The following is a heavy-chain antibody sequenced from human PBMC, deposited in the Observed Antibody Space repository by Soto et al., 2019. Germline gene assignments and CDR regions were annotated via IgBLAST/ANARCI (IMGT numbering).Heavy chain of an antibody. CDR2: TYYRSKWYN. CDR3: ARDSLYSSSWFYYYGMDV. CDR1: GDSVSSNSAA. V-gene: IGHV6-1*01. J-gene: IGHJ6*02. Sequence: SQTLSLTCAISGDSVSSNSAAWNWIRQSPSRGLEWLGRTYYRSKWYNDYAVSVKSRITIYPDTSKNQFSLQLNSVTPEDTAVYYCARDSLYSSSWFYYYGMDVWGQGTTVTVSS. D-gene: IGHD6-13*01.